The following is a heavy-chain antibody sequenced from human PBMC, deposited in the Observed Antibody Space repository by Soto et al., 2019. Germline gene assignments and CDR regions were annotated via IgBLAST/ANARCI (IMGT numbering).Heavy chain of an antibody. CDR3: ARVRVIAVAGTGDAFDI. D-gene: IGHD6-19*01. J-gene: IGHJ3*02. CDR1: GGSISSSNW. V-gene: IGHV4-4*02. CDR2: IYHSGST. Sequence: NPSETLSLTCAVSGGSISSSNWWSWVRQPPGKGLEWIGEIYHSGSTNYNPSLKSRVTISVDKSKNQFSLKLSSVTAADTAVYYCARVRVIAVAGTGDAFDIWGQGTMVTVSS.